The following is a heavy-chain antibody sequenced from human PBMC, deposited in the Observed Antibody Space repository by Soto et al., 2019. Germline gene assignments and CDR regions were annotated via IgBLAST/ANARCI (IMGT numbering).Heavy chain of an antibody. CDR3: AKDPSGWYYFDY. D-gene: IGHD6-19*01. J-gene: IGHJ4*02. Sequence: GGSLRLSCAASGFTFSSYSMSWVRQAPGKGLEWVSAISGSGGSKYYAASVKGRFTISRDNSKNTLYLQMNSLGAEDTAVYYCAKDPSGWYYFDYWGQGTLVTVSS. CDR2: ISGSGGSK. V-gene: IGHV3-23*01. CDR1: GFTFSSYS.